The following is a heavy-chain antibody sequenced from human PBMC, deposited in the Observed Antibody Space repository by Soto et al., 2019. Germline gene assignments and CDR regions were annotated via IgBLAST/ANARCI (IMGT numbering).Heavy chain of an antibody. D-gene: IGHD4-4*01. CDR2: INSDGSST. Sequence: GGSLRLSCAASGFTFSSYWMHWVRQAPGKGLVWVSRINSDGSSTSYADSVKGRFTISRDNAKNTLYLQMNSLRAEDTAVYYCARVIVTTRDHYGMDVWGQGTTVTVSS. CDR3: ARVIVTTRDHYGMDV. J-gene: IGHJ6*02. V-gene: IGHV3-74*01. CDR1: GFTFSSYW.